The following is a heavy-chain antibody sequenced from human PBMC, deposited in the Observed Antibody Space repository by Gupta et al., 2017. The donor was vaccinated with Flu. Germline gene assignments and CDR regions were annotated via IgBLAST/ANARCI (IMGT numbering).Heavy chain of an antibody. CDR2: IWYDGSNK. D-gene: IGHD3-10*01. V-gene: IGHV3-33*01. Sequence: QVQLVESGGGVVQPGRSLSLSCAASGCTFSSYGMHWFRQAPGKGLEWVAVIWYDGSNKYYADSVKGRFTISRDNSKNTLYLQMNSLRAEDTAVYYCARVLITMVRAYYGMDVWGQGTTVTVSS. CDR1: GCTFSSYG. J-gene: IGHJ6*02. CDR3: ARVLITMVRAYYGMDV.